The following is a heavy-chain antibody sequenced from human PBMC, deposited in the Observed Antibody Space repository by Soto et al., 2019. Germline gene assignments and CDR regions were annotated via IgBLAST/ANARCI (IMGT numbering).Heavy chain of an antibody. CDR3: ACIFSGGYGYGFYYYGMDF. V-gene: IGHV4-39*01. Sequence: TSETLSLTCTVSGGSISSSSYYWGWIRQPPGKGLEWIGSIYYSGSTYYNPSLKSRVTISVDTSKNQFSLKLSSVTAAVTAVYYCACIFSGGYGYGFYYYGMDFSGQGTTVTVSS. D-gene: IGHD5-18*01. J-gene: IGHJ6*02. CDR2: IYYSGST. CDR1: GGSISSSSYY.